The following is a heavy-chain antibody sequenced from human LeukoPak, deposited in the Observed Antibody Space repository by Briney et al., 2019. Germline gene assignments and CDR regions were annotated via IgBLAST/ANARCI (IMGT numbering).Heavy chain of an antibody. CDR2: ISGGSGII. V-gene: IGHV3-48*01. CDR1: GFSFSRHA. J-gene: IGHJ4*02. Sequence: GGSLRLSCAASGFSFSRHAMNWVRQAPGKGLEWISHISGGSGIIEYADSVRGRFTISRDNARSSLYLQMNSLRVEDTAVYYCGRYGSGRNYIDPFDFWGQGTLVAVSS. CDR3: GRYGSGRNYIDPFDF. D-gene: IGHD3-10*01.